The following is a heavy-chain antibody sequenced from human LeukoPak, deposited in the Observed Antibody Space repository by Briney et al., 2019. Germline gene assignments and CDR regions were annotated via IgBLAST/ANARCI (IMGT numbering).Heavy chain of an antibody. CDR3: ARAPPRARLGGYSYGSY. CDR2: INHSGST. Sequence: SETLSLTRAVYGGSFSGYYWSWIRQPPGKGLEWIGEINHSGSTNYNPSLKSRVTISVDTSKNQFSLKLSSVTAADTAVYYCARAPPRARLGGYSYGSYWGQGTLVTVSS. V-gene: IGHV4-34*01. D-gene: IGHD5-18*01. J-gene: IGHJ4*02. CDR1: GGSFSGYY.